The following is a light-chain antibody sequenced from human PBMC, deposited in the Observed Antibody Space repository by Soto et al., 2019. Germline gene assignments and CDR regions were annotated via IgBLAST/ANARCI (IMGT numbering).Light chain of an antibody. CDR3: RSYTNKDTLL. Sequence: QSALTQPASVSGSPGQSITISCTGTSSDVGGYYHVSWYQQHPGKAPKLIIYDVTVRPSGISRRFSGSKSDNTASLAVSGRQPEDEADYSCRSYTNKDTLLFGGGTKLTVL. V-gene: IGLV2-14*03. CDR1: SSDVGGYYH. J-gene: IGLJ3*02. CDR2: DVT.